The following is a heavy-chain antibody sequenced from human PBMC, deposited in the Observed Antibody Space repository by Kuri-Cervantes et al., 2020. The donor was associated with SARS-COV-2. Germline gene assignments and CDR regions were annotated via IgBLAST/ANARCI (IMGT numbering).Heavy chain of an antibody. CDR2: IKQDGSEK. D-gene: IGHD5-12*01. Sequence: GESLKISCAASGFTFSSYWMSWVRQAPGKGLKWVANIKQDGSEKYYVDSVKGRFTISRDNAKNSLYLQMNSLRAEDTAVYYCASSRGYSGYDLYYYYYMDVWGKGTTVTVSS. J-gene: IGHJ6*03. CDR1: GFTFSSYW. CDR3: ASSRGYSGYDLYYYYYMDV. V-gene: IGHV3-7*01.